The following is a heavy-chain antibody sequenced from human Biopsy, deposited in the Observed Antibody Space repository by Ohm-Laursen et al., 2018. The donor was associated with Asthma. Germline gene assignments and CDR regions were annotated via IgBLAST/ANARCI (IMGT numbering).Heavy chain of an antibody. J-gene: IGHJ1*01. CDR1: GFVFSQCG. V-gene: IGHV3-7*01. CDR2: IKHDGSEK. CDR3: ARTFHFWSPYHAEHYQL. Sequence: SLRLSCAASGFVFSQCGMHWVRQAPGKGLEWVANIKHDGSEKNHVDSLKGRFTISRDNAKNSLYLQMNSLRAEDTAVYYCARTFHFWSPYHAEHYQLWGQGTLVTVSS. D-gene: IGHD3-3*02.